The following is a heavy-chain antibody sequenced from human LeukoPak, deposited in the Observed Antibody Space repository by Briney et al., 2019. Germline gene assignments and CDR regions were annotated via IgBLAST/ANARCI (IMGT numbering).Heavy chain of an antibody. V-gene: IGHV3-48*01. D-gene: IGHD3-22*01. Sequence: GGSLRLSCAASGFTFSSYSMNWVRQAPGKGLEWVSSISSSSSTIYYADSVKGRFTISRDNAKNSLYLQMNSLRAEDTAVYYCARDRNHYYDSSGAFDYWGQGTLVTVSS. CDR2: ISSSSSTI. CDR3: ARDRNHYYDSSGAFDY. CDR1: GFTFSSYS. J-gene: IGHJ4*02.